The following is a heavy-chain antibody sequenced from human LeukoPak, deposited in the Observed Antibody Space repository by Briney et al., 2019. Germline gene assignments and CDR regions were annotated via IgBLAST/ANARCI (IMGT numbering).Heavy chain of an antibody. Sequence: GGSLRLSCAASGFTFTNYAMNWVRQAPGKGLEWVSTISGSGGSTYSADSVKGRFTISRDNSKNTLYLQMNSLRAEDTAVYYCAKEQMDIVVVPAACEFDYWGQGTLVTVSS. CDR2: ISGSGGST. D-gene: IGHD2-2*03. CDR3: AKEQMDIVVVPAACEFDY. J-gene: IGHJ4*02. CDR1: GFTFTNYA. V-gene: IGHV3-23*01.